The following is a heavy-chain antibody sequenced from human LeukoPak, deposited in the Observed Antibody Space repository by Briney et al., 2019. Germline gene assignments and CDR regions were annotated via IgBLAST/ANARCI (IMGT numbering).Heavy chain of an antibody. V-gene: IGHV4-61*01. CDR1: GGSVSRGSYY. CDR2: IHHSGTT. Sequence: PSETLSLTCTVSGGSVSRGSYYWSWTRQPPGKGLEWIGFIHHSGTTNYSPSLKSRVTISVDTSKNQFSLKLTSVTAADTAVYYCARDKGGYSSGWALDYWGQGTLVTVSS. J-gene: IGHJ4*02. D-gene: IGHD6-19*01. CDR3: ARDKGGYSSGWALDY.